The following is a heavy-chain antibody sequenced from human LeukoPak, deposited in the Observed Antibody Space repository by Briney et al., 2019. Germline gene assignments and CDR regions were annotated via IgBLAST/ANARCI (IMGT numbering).Heavy chain of an antibody. CDR1: GFTVSSNY. J-gene: IGHJ4*02. CDR2: IYSGGST. Sequence: GGSLRLSCAASGFTVSSNYMSWVRQAPGKGLEWVSVIYSGGSTYYADSVKGRFTISRDNSKNTLYLQMNSLRAEDTAVYYCARVSVAYYFDYWGQGTLVTVSP. D-gene: IGHD5-12*01. V-gene: IGHV3-66*02. CDR3: ARVSVAYYFDY.